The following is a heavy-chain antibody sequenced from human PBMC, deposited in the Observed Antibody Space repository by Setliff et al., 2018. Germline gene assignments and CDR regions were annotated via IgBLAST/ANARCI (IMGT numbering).Heavy chain of an antibody. J-gene: IGHJ4*02. CDR2: ISHSWST. CDR3: AGGRRYDYGWDFDY. D-gene: IGHD4-17*01. Sequence: SETMSLTCTVSGYSISSGHYWGWIRQPPGKGLEWIGSISHSWSTYYNPSLRSRVTISLDTSKNQFSPKLTSVTAADTAVYYCAGGRRYDYGWDFDYWGQGTRVTVSS. V-gene: IGHV4-38-2*02. CDR1: GYSISSGHY.